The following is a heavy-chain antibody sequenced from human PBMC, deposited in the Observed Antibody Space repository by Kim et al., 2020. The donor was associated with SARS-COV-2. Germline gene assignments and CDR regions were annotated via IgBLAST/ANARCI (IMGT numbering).Heavy chain of an antibody. CDR2: IYSGGST. J-gene: IGHJ5*02. CDR3: ARDYGTSGGSGSYYKFGWFDP. CDR1: GFTVSSNY. V-gene: IGHV3-53*01. D-gene: IGHD3-10*01. Sequence: GGSLRLSCAASGFTVSSNYMSWVRQAPGKGLEWVSVIYSGGSTYYADSVKGRFTISRDNSKNTLYLQMNSLRAEDTAVYYCARDYGTSGGSGSYYKFGWFDPWGQGTLVTVSS.